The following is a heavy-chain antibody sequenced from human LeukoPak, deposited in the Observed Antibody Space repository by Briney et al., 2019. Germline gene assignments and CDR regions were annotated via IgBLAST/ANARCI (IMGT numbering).Heavy chain of an antibody. Sequence: GGSLRLSCAASGFTFNNYGMSCVRQAPGKGLEWVSGLSGSGGSTYCADSVKGRFTISRDNSKNTLYLQMNSLRAEDTAVYYCAKYVGARYFDYWGQGTLVIVSS. J-gene: IGHJ4*02. CDR3: AKYVGARYFDY. D-gene: IGHD1-26*01. V-gene: IGHV3-23*01. CDR2: LSGSGGST. CDR1: GFTFNNYG.